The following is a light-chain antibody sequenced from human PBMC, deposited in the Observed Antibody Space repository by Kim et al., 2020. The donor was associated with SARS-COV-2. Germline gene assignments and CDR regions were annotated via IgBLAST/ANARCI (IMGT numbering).Light chain of an antibody. CDR1: QSVSSN. CDR3: QQYNNWPGT. Sequence: SPGERATLSCGASQSVSSNLAWDQQKPGQAPRLLIYGASTRATGIPARFSGSGSGTEFTLTISSLQSEDFAVYYCQQYNNWPGTFGQGTKVDIK. V-gene: IGKV3-15*01. J-gene: IGKJ1*01. CDR2: GAS.